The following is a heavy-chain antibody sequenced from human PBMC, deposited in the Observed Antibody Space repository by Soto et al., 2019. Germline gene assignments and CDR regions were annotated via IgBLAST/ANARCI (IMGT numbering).Heavy chain of an antibody. CDR3: AKTLTYDYSNLYYSDY. D-gene: IGHD4-4*01. V-gene: IGHV3-23*01. CDR2: ISGSGGST. J-gene: IGHJ4*02. Sequence: GGFLRLSCAASGLCLSRYSMSCDRQAPGKGLEWVSAISGSGGSTYYADSVKGRFTISRDNSKNTLYLQMNSLRAEDTAVYYCAKTLTYDYSNLYYSDYWGQGTLVTVSS. CDR1: GLCLSRYS.